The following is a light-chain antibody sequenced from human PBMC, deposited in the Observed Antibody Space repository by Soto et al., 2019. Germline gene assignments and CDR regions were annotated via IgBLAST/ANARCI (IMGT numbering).Light chain of an antibody. CDR1: QSFRGL. CDR2: DAY. J-gene: IGKJ5*01. Sequence: DIVFTHSPGTLSLSPRERATLSCRASQSFRGLLAWYQQKPGQAPRLLIYDAYNRATGIPPRFSGSGSGTDFTLTISSLEPEDSAVYYCQQRHMWPITFGQGTRLEIK. V-gene: IGKV3-11*01. CDR3: QQRHMWPIT.